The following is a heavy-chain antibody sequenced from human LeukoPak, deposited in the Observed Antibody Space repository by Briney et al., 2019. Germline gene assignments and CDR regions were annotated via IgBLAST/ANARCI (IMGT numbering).Heavy chain of an antibody. CDR1: GGSFSGYY. CDR2: INHSGST. D-gene: IGHD3-16*02. V-gene: IGHV4-34*01. CDR3: ARIGLIYDYVWGSYLQAVFDY. J-gene: IGHJ4*02. Sequence: SETLSLTCAVYGGSFSGYYWSWIRQPPGKGLEWIGEINHSGSTNYNPSLKSRVTISVDTSKNQFSLKLSSVTAADTAVYYCARIGLIYDYVWGSYLQAVFDYWGQGTLVTVSS.